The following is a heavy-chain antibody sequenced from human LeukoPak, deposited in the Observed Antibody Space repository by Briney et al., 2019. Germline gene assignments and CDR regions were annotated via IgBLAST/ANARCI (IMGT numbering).Heavy chain of an antibody. Sequence: PGGSLRLSCAASGFTFSSYGMHWVRQAPGKGLEWVAVISYDGSNKYYADSVKGRFTISRDNSKNTLYLQMNSLRAEDTAVYYCAKDRRYCSSTSCYAGSPEVFDYWGQGTLVTVSS. D-gene: IGHD2-2*01. V-gene: IGHV3-30*18. J-gene: IGHJ4*02. CDR2: ISYDGSNK. CDR1: GFTFSSYG. CDR3: AKDRRYCSSTSCYAGSPEVFDY.